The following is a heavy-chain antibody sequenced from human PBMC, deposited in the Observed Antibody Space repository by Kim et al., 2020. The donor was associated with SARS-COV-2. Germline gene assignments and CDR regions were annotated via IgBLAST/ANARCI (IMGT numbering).Heavy chain of an antibody. CDR2: KQDGGEK. J-gene: IGHJ5*02. CDR3: ARLFDP. V-gene: IGHV3-7*04. Sequence: KQDGGEKNYVDSVKGRFTIARDNAKNSLYLQMSSLRAEDTAVYYCARLFDPWGQGTLVTVSS.